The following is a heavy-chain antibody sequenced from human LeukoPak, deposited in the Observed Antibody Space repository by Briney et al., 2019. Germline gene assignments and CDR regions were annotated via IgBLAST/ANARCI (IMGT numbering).Heavy chain of an antibody. CDR2: INEDATTI. D-gene: IGHD3-16*01. Sequence: GGSLRLSCAASGFAFSAYWMDWVRQAPGKGLEWVSRINEDATTITYADSVKGRFIISRDNSKKSLYLQMNNLRAEDTAVYYCVRDLILVWTPGDDFDFWGQGTLVIVSS. V-gene: IGHV3-74*01. CDR3: VRDLILVWTPGDDFDF. J-gene: IGHJ4*02. CDR1: GFAFSAYW.